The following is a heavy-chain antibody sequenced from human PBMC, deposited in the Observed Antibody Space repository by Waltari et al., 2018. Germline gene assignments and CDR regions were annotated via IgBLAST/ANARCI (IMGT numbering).Heavy chain of an antibody. CDR1: GGSISSYY. D-gene: IGHD2-21*01. CDR2: IYYSGST. J-gene: IGHJ4*02. Sequence: QVQLQQWGAGLLKPSETLSLTCTVSGGSISSYYWSWIRQPPGKGLEWIGYIYYSGSTNYHPSLKSRVTISVDTSKNQFSLKLSSVTAADTAVYYCAREHGLRAFDYWGQGTLVTVSS. CDR3: AREHGLRAFDY. V-gene: IGHV4-59*01.